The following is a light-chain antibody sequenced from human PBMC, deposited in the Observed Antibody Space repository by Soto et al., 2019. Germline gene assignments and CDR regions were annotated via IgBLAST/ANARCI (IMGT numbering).Light chain of an antibody. CDR2: AAS. Sequence: DIQMTQSPSSLSASVGDRVTITCLASQSISSYLNWYQQKPSKAPKLLIYAASSLQSGVPSRFSGSGSGTEFTLTISSLQPDDFATYYCQHYNSYSEAFGQGTKVDIK. J-gene: IGKJ1*01. CDR1: QSISSY. CDR3: QHYNSYSEA. V-gene: IGKV1-39*01.